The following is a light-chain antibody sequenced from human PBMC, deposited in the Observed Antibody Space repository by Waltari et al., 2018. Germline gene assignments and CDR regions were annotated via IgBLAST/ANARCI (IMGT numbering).Light chain of an antibody. CDR3: LQYNSYPWT. Sequence: DIQVTQSPSTLPASVGDRVTITCRASQSIVVWLAWYQQKPAKAPRLLIYKASYLESGVPSRFSGSASGTAFTLTISSLQADDFATYYCLQYNSYPWTFGQGTTVEIK. CDR2: KAS. V-gene: IGKV1-5*03. J-gene: IGKJ1*01. CDR1: QSIVVW.